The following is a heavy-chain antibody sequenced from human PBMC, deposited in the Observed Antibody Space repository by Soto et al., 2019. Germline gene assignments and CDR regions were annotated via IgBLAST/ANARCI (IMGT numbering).Heavy chain of an antibody. D-gene: IGHD3-9*01. CDR3: ARRPDILTGYYRHERYYYMDV. Sequence: PSETLSLTCTVSGGSISSYYWSWIRQPPGKGLEWIGYIYYSGSTNYNPSLKSRVTISVDTSKNQFSLKLSSVTAADTAVYYCARRPDILTGYYRHERYYYMDVWGKGTTVTVSS. J-gene: IGHJ6*03. CDR1: GGSISSYY. CDR2: IYYSGST. V-gene: IGHV4-59*01.